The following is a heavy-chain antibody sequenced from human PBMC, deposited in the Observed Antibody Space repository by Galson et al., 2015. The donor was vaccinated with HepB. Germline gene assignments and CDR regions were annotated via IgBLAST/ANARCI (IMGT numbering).Heavy chain of an antibody. CDR1: GYTFTGYY. J-gene: IGHJ4*02. D-gene: IGHD2-2*01. CDR3: ARGRQYRGAPAVLIDY. CDR2: INPNSGGT. V-gene: IGHV1-2*02. Sequence: SVKVSCKASGYTFTGYYMQWVRQAPGQGLEWMGWINPNSGGTNYAQKFQGRVTMTRDTSISTAYMELSRLKSDDTAVYYCARGRQYRGAPAVLIDYWGQGSLVTVSS.